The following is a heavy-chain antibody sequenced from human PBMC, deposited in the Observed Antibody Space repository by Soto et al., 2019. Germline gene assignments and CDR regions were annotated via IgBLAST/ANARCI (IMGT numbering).Heavy chain of an antibody. J-gene: IGHJ6*03. Sequence: GGSLRLSCAASGFTVSSNYMSWVRQAPGKGLEWVSVIYSGGSTYYADSVKGRFTISRDNSKNTLYLQMNSLEAEDTAVYYCARETIAHCSSTSCYGYYYYYMDVWGKGTTVTVSS. CDR2: IYSGGST. CDR1: GFTVSSNY. V-gene: IGHV3-66*01. D-gene: IGHD2-2*01. CDR3: ARETIAHCSSTSCYGYYYYYMDV.